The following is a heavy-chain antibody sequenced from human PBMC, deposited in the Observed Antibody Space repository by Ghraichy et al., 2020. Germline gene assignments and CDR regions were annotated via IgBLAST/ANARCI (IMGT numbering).Heavy chain of an antibody. CDR2: MWFDGSNQ. D-gene: IGHD6-13*01. V-gene: IGHV3-33*08. Sequence: GGSLRLSCTASGFIFSSYGMHWVRQAPGKGLEWVAVMWFDGSNQNYGDSVKGRFTISRDNPKNTLYLQMNSLRAEDTAVYYCARDSASSWRSYNGLDVWGQGTTVTGSS. CDR3: ARDSASSWRSYNGLDV. CDR1: GFIFSSYG. J-gene: IGHJ6*02.